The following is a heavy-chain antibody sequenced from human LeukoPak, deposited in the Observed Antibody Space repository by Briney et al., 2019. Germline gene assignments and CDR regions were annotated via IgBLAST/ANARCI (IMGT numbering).Heavy chain of an antibody. CDR3: AKAPEAVCSTFEY. CDR1: GFTFSSYA. CDR2: ISGSGAST. Sequence: GGSLRLSCAASGFTFSSYAMSWVRQAPGKGLEWVSAISGSGASTYYADSVKGRFTISRDNSKNTLYLQMNTLRAEDTAVYYCAKAPEAVCSTFEYWGQGTLVTVSS. J-gene: IGHJ4*02. V-gene: IGHV3-23*01. D-gene: IGHD6-19*01.